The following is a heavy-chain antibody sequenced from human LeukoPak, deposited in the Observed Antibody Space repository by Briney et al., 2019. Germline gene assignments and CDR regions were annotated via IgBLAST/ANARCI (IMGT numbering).Heavy chain of an antibody. D-gene: IGHD4-23*01. CDR3: ARDRAHGGNSFFCGMDV. CDR1: GFTFSSYS. Sequence: GGSLRLSCAASGFTFSSYSMNWVRQARGKGLEWVSSISSSSSYIYYADSVKGRFTISRDNAKNSLYLQMNSLRAEDTAVYYCARDRAHGGNSFFCGMDVWGQGTTVTVSS. CDR2: ISSSSSYI. J-gene: IGHJ6*02. V-gene: IGHV3-21*01.